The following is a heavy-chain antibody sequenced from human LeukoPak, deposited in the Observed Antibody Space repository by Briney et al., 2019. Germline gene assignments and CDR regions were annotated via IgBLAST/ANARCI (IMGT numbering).Heavy chain of an antibody. D-gene: IGHD6-13*01. J-gene: IGHJ4*02. CDR3: ARDVDGYSSSWDY. Sequence: IPSETLSLTCTVSGGSISSYYWSWIRKPPGKGLEWIGYIYYSGSTNYNPSLKSRVTISVDTSKNQFSLKLSSVTAADTAVYYCARDVDGYSSSWDYWGQGTLVTVSS. V-gene: IGHV4-59*01. CDR2: IYYSGST. CDR1: GGSISSYY.